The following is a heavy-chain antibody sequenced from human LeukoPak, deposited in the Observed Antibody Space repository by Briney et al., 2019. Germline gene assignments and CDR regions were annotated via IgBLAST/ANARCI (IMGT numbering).Heavy chain of an antibody. J-gene: IGHJ4*02. Sequence: WGSLRLSSAASGFIFSGFAMDWVGQGPGLGRVWGSVISVSGDTTYYADSGRGRVTISRDNTKNTLYLRSVRLRAEATSLYYCAKESGGWVVAASDYWGQGTLVTVSS. CDR2: ISVSGDTT. CDR1: GFIFSGFA. CDR3: AKESGGWVVAASDY. V-gene: IGHV3-23*01. D-gene: IGHD2-15*01.